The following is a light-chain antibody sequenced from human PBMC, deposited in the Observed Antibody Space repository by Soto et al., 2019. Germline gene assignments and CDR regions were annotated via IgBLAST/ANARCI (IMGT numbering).Light chain of an antibody. V-gene: IGKV1-9*01. Sequence: IQFTQSPSSLSASVLDRVTITCLASQDIAIYLAWYQQKPGEAPKLLIYAASTLYGGVPSRFSGSGSGTDFALTITSLQAEDFATYYCQQLRMYPSTFGGGTKVDIK. CDR3: QQLRMYPST. J-gene: IGKJ4*01. CDR1: QDIAIY. CDR2: AAS.